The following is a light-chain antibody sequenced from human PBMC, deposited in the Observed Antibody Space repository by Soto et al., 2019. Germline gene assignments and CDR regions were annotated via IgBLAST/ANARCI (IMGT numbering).Light chain of an antibody. CDR1: QSVSSSY. CDR3: QQYGSSPRT. CDR2: GAS. J-gene: IGKJ1*01. V-gene: IGKV3-20*01. Sequence: EIVLTQSPGTLSLSPGERATLSCRASQSVSSSYLAWYQQKPGQAPRHPIYGASSRATGIPDRFSGSGSGTDFTLTISSLEPEDFAVYYCQQYGSSPRTFGQGTKVEIK.